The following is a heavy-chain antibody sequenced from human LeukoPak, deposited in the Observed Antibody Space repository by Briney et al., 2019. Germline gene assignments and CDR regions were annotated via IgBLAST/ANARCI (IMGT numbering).Heavy chain of an antibody. CDR2: IYYSGST. J-gene: IGHJ4*02. CDR3: ARVGSCYSINY. D-gene: IGHD2-15*01. CDR1: GGSISNYY. V-gene: IGHV4-59*12. Sequence: SETLSLTCTVSGGSISNYYWSWIRQPPGKGLEWIGYIYYSGSTNYNPSLKSRVTISVDTSKNQFSLNLSSVTAADTAVYYCARVGSCYSINYWGQGTLVTVSS.